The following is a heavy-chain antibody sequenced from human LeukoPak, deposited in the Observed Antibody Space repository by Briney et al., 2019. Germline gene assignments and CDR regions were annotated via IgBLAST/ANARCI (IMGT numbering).Heavy chain of an antibody. Sequence: SETLSLTCTVSGGSISSSSYYWGWIRQPPGKGLEWIGTIYYSGSTYYSPSLKSRVTISVDTSQNQFSLTVNSVTAADTAVYYCAKLYYYYYYMDVWGKGTTVTVSS. V-gene: IGHV4-39*01. J-gene: IGHJ6*03. CDR3: AKLYYYYYYMDV. CDR2: IYYSGST. D-gene: IGHD2-15*01. CDR1: GGSISSSSYY.